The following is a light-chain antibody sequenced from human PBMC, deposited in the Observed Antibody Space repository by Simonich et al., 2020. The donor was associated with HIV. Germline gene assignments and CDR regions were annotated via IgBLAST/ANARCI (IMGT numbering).Light chain of an antibody. CDR3: CSYAGSSTLV. CDR2: EGS. V-gene: IGLV2-23*01. CDR1: SSDVGSYNL. Sequence: QSALTQPASVSGSPGQSITIPCTGTSSDVGSYNLVSWYQQHPGKAPKLMIYEGSKRPSGVSNRFSGSKSGNTASLTISGLQAEDEADYHCCSYAGSSTLVFGVGTKLTVL. J-gene: IGLJ2*01.